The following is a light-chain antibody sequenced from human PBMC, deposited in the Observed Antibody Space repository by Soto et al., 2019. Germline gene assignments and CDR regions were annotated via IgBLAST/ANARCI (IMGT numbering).Light chain of an antibody. V-gene: IGLV2-8*01. CDR2: EVR. J-gene: IGLJ1*01. CDR3: CSYAGDNYYV. CDR1: SSDVGGYNY. Sequence: QSALTQPPSASGSPGQSVTISCTGTSSDVGGYNYVSWYQHHPGKAPKLIIFEVRERPSGVPDRFSGSKSGNTASLTVSGLQAEDEADYYCCSYAGDNYYVFGTGTQLTVL.